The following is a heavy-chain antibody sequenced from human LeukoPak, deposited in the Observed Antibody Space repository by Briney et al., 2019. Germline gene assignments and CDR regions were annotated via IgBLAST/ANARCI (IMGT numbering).Heavy chain of an antibody. CDR3: ARSNSWYSD. J-gene: IGHJ4*02. CDR2: INHSGST. D-gene: IGHD6-13*01. CDR1: GGSFSGYY. Sequence: SETLSLTCAVYGGSFSGYYWSWIRQPPGKGLEWIGEINHSGSTNYNPSLKSRVTISVDTSKNQFSLKLSSVTAADTAVYYCARSNSWYSDWGQGTLVTVSS. V-gene: IGHV4-34*01.